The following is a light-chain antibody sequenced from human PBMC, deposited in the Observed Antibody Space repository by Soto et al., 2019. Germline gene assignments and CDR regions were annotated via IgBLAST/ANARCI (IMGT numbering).Light chain of an antibody. J-gene: IGKJ4*01. CDR2: LGS. V-gene: IGKV2-28*01. CDR1: QSLLHSNGYNY. CDR3: MQALQTPVT. Sequence: DIVMTQSPLSLPVTPGEPASISCRSSQSLLHSNGYNYLDWYLQKPGQSPQLLIYLGSNRASGVPDRFSGSGSGTEFTRKISRVEAEEVGVYYCMQALQTPVTFGGGTKVESK.